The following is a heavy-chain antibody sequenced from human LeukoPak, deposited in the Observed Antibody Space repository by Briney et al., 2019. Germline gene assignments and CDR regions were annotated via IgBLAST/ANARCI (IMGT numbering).Heavy chain of an antibody. CDR2: IKGDGSEK. Sequence: GGSLRLSCAASGFTFANDWMIWVRQAPGKGLEWVAMIKGDGSEKSYVDSVKGRFTVSRDNAKNSLYLQMNSLRAEDTAVYYCARVEPVTDNYYYYYYMDVWAKGPRSPSP. D-gene: IGHD4-11*01. CDR1: GFTFANDW. V-gene: IGHV3-7*01. J-gene: IGHJ6*03. CDR3: ARVEPVTDNYYYYYYMDV.